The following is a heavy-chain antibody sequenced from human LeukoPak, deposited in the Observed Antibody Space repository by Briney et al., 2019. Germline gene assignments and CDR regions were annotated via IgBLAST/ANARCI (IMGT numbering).Heavy chain of an antibody. V-gene: IGHV3-30*04. CDR1: GFTFSSYE. Sequence: GGSLRLSCAASGFTFSSYEMNWVRQAPGKGLEWVAVISYDGSNKYYADSVKGRFTISRDNSKNTLYLQMNSLRAEDTAVYYCARDLLTETRLLWFGELKYGMDVWGKGTTVTVSS. CDR3: ARDLLTETRLLWFGELKYGMDV. D-gene: IGHD3-10*01. J-gene: IGHJ6*04. CDR2: ISYDGSNK.